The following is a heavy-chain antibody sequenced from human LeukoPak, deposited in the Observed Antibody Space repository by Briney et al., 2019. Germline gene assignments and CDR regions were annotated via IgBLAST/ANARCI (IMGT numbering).Heavy chain of an antibody. V-gene: IGHV3-30*18. J-gene: IGHJ4*02. CDR1: GFTFIRYG. D-gene: IGHD6-19*01. CDR3: AKDSREHSSGWYWSDYFDY. Sequence: GGYLRLSCAASGFTFIRYGMHWVRQAPGQGLEWVAVISYDGSNKYYADSVKGRFTISRDNSKNTLYLQMNSLRAEDTAVYYCAKDSREHSSGWYWSDYFDYWGQGTLVTVSS. CDR2: ISYDGSNK.